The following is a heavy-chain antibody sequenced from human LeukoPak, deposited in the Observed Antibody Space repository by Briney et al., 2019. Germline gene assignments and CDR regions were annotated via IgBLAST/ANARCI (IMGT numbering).Heavy chain of an antibody. CDR3: ARGRSVRGVKVGFDP. J-gene: IGHJ5*02. Sequence: ASVKVSCKASGYTFTGYYMHWVRQAPGQGLEWMGWINPNSGNTGYAQKFQGRVTITRNTSISTAYMELSSLRSEDTAVYYCARGRSVRGVKVGFDPWGQGTLVTVSS. CDR1: GYTFTGYY. V-gene: IGHV1-8*03. D-gene: IGHD3-10*01. CDR2: INPNSGNT.